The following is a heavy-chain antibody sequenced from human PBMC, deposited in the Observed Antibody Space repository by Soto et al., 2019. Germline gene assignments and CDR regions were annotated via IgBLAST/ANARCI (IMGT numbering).Heavy chain of an antibody. Sequence: EVQLLESGGGLVQPGGSLRLSCAASGFTFSNYAMSWVRQAPGKGLEWVSSITNSGRSTYYADSVKGRFTISRDNSKNTLYLKTNSLRADDTAVYYCAKRGAYNSGWVGDIDYWGQGNLVTVSS. J-gene: IGHJ4*02. CDR3: AKRGAYNSGWVGDIDY. V-gene: IGHV3-23*01. CDR1: GFTFSNYA. D-gene: IGHD6-19*01. CDR2: ITNSGRST.